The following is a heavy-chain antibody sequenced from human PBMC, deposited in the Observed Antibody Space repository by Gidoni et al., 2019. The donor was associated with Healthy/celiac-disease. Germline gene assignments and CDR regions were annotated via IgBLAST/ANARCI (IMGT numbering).Heavy chain of an antibody. CDR2: ISGSGGST. D-gene: IGHD6-19*01. CDR1: GFTFSSYA. V-gene: IGHV3-23*01. Sequence: EVQLLESGGGLVQPGGSLRLSCAASGFTFSSYAMSWVLQAPGKGLGWVSAISGSGGSTYYADSVKGRFTISRDNSKNTLYLQMNSLRAEDTAVYYCAKDVGATVAGWELDYWGQGTLVTVSS. J-gene: IGHJ4*02. CDR3: AKDVGATVAGWELDY.